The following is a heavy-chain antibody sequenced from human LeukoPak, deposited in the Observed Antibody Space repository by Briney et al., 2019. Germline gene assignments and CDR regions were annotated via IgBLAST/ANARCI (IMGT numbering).Heavy chain of an antibody. Sequence: SGGSLRLSCAASGFTVSSNYMSWVRQAPGKGLEWVSVIYSGGSTYYADSVKGRFTISRDNSKSTLYLQMNSLRAEDTAVYYSARDGPLVQDAFDIWGQGTMVTVSS. J-gene: IGHJ3*02. V-gene: IGHV3-66*01. CDR2: IYSGGST. D-gene: IGHD6-13*01. CDR3: ARDGPLVQDAFDI. CDR1: GFTVSSNY.